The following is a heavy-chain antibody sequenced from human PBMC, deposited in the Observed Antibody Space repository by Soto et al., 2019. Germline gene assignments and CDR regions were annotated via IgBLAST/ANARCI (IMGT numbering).Heavy chain of an antibody. V-gene: IGHV4-30-2*01. CDR3: AVGRYGDLSLDY. CDR1: GVSISSGGYS. D-gene: IGHD5-18*01. Sequence: SETLSLTCAVSGVSISSGGYSWSWIRQPPGKGLEWIGYIYHSGSTYYNPSLKSRITISVDRSKNQFSLKLSSVTAADTAVYYCAVGRYGDLSLDYWGQGTLVTVSS. J-gene: IGHJ4*02. CDR2: IYHSGST.